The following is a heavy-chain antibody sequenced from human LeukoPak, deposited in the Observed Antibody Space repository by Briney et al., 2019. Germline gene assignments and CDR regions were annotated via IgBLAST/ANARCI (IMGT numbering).Heavy chain of an antibody. J-gene: IGHJ3*02. CDR2: VSYDGSTK. CDR1: GFTFSRYA. CDR3: ATADRGAFDI. V-gene: IGHV3-30-3*01. Sequence: GGSLRLSCAASGFTFSRYAMHWVRQAPGKGLEWVAVVSYDGSTKYSADSVKGRLTISRDNSKNTLFLQVNSLRVEDTAVYYCATADRGAFDIWGQGTMVIVSS.